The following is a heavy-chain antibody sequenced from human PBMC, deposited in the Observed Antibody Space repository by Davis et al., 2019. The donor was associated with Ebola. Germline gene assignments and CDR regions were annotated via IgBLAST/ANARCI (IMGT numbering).Heavy chain of an antibody. CDR3: ARLGASGGYYYYYYGMDV. V-gene: IGHV3-7*01. D-gene: IGHD3-16*01. CDR1: GFTFSSYW. J-gene: IGHJ6*02. Sequence: GESLKISCAASGFTFSSYWMSWVRQAPGKGLEWVANIKRDGSEKYYVDSVKGRFTISRDNAKNSLYLQMNSLRAEDTAVYYCARLGASGGYYYYYYGMDVWGQGTTVTVSS. CDR2: IKRDGSEK.